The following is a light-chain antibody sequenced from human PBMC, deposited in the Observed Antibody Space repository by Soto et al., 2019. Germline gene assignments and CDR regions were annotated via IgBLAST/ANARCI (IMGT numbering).Light chain of an antibody. Sequence: DIQMTQSPSSLSASVGDRVAITCRASQSIYSSLNWYHQKPGKAPKLLIYAASNLQSGVPSRFSGSGSGTECTLSISSLQPEEFATYYCQQSYSAPYPFGQGTKLEI. CDR3: QQSYSAPYP. CDR1: QSIYSS. CDR2: AAS. J-gene: IGKJ2*01. V-gene: IGKV1-39*01.